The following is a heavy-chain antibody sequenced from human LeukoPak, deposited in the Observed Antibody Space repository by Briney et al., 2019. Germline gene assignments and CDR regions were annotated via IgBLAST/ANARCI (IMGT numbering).Heavy chain of an antibody. Sequence: SQTLSLTCTVSGGSISSDDYYWSWIRQPPGKGLEWIGHITYSGSTDYSPFLRSRVTMSVDTSKNQFSLKLNSVTAAETAMYFCARGGVGGYAYFDSWGQGTLVAVSS. J-gene: IGHJ4*02. V-gene: IGHV4-30-4*01. D-gene: IGHD5-12*01. CDR3: ARGGVGGYAYFDS. CDR1: GGSISSDDYY. CDR2: ITYSGST.